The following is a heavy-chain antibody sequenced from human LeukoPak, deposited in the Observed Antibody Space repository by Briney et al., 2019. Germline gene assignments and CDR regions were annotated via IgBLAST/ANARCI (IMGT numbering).Heavy chain of an antibody. CDR3: ARGPDPIAVAALYYFDY. CDR2: IYHSGST. D-gene: IGHD6-19*01. Sequence: SQTLSLTCAVSGGSISSGGYSWSWIRQPPGKGLEWIGYIYHSGSTYYNPSLKSRVTISVDRSKNQFSLKLSSMTAADTAVYYCARGPDPIAVAALYYFDYWGQGTLVTVSS. CDR1: GGSISSGGYS. V-gene: IGHV4-30-2*01. J-gene: IGHJ4*02.